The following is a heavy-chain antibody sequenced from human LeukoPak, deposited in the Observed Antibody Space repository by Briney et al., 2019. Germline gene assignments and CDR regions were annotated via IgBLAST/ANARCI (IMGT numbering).Heavy chain of an antibody. J-gene: IGHJ4*02. D-gene: IGHD2-21*01. CDR1: GFTFSIYG. CDR2: IRYDGSTK. Sequence: GGSLRLSCAASGFTFSIYGMHWVRQAPGKGLEWVAFIRYDGSTKYLADSVKGRFTISRDNSKNTLYLQMNSLRPEDTAVYYCAKDGENYYVDYWGQGALVTVSS. CDR3: AKDGENYYVDY. V-gene: IGHV3-30*02.